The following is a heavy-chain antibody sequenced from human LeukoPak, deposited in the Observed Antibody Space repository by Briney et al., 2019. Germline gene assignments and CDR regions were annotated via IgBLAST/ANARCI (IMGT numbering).Heavy chain of an antibody. J-gene: IGHJ4*02. CDR2: IKQDGSEK. D-gene: IGHD3-9*01. Sequence: GGSLRLSCAASGFTFDDYAMHWVRQAPGKGLEWVANIKQDGSEKYYVDSVKGRFTISRDNAKNSLYLQMNSLRAEDTAVYYCARAGGLLRYFDWLPYWGQGTLVTVSS. V-gene: IGHV3-7*04. CDR3: ARAGGLLRYFDWLPY. CDR1: GFTFDDYA.